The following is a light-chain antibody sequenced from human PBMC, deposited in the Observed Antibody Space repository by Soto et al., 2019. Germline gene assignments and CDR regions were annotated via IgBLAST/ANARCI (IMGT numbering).Light chain of an antibody. J-gene: IGKJ2*01. CDR2: ATS. CDR3: PQCKKWPLT. V-gene: IGKV3-15*01. CDR1: QSVDNY. Sequence: EIVMTQSPATLSVSPGERATLSCRASQSVDNYLAWYQQRPGQAPRLLVYATSTRATGIPPRFSGSGSGTELPLTISNLPSDDFAVYYCPQCKKWPLTFGQGTKLEIK.